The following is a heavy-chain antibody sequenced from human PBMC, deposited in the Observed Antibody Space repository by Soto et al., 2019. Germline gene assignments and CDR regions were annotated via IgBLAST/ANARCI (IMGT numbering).Heavy chain of an antibody. CDR3: ASNTYYYDSSGYPTYY. D-gene: IGHD3-22*01. Sequence: QVQLVQSGAEVQKPGSSVKVSCKASGGTFSSYAISWVRQAPGQGLEWMGGIIPIFGTANYAQKFQGRVTITADESTSTAYMELSSLRSEDTAVYYCASNTYYYDSSGYPTYYWGQGTLVTVSS. CDR2: IIPIFGTA. CDR1: GGTFSSYA. V-gene: IGHV1-69*01. J-gene: IGHJ4*02.